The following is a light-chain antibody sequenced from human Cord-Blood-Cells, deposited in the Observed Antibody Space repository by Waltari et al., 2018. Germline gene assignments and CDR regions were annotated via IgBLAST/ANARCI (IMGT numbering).Light chain of an antibody. CDR2: EGS. Sequence: QSALTQPASVSGSPGQSITISCTGTSSDVGSYNLVSWYHQHPGKAPQLVIYEGSKRPSGVSNHFSGSKSGNTASLTISGLQAEDEADYYCCSYAGSSTWVFGGGTKLTVL. J-gene: IGLJ3*02. CDR1: SSDVGSYNL. CDR3: CSYAGSSTWV. V-gene: IGLV2-23*01.